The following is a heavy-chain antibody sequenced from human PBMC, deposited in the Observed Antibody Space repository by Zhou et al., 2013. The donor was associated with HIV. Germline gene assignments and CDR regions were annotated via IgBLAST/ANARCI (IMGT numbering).Heavy chain of an antibody. D-gene: IGHD5-12*01. J-gene: IGHJ4*02. Sequence: QVQLVQSGAEVKRPGASVRVSCKASGYTFPSYGISWVRQAPGQGLEWMGWINTYTGSTNYAQKLQDRVTMTTDTSTTTVYMELRSLASDDTAVYYCARASRAYDGRGYSFDHWGQGTLVTVSS. CDR1: GYTFPSYG. CDR2: INTYTGST. V-gene: IGHV1-18*01. CDR3: ARASRAYDGRGYSFDH.